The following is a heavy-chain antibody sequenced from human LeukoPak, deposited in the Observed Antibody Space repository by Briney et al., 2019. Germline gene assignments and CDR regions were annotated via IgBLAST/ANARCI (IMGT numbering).Heavy chain of an antibody. D-gene: IGHD3-22*01. CDR2: ISSSSSTI. Sequence: GGSLRLSCAASGFTFSSYSMNWVRQAPGKGLEWVSCISSSSSTIYYADSVKGRFTISRDNAKNSLYLQMDSLRAEDTAVYYCARDRDSTPFDYWGQGTLVTVSS. J-gene: IGHJ4*02. CDR3: ARDRDSTPFDY. CDR1: GFTFSSYS. V-gene: IGHV3-48*01.